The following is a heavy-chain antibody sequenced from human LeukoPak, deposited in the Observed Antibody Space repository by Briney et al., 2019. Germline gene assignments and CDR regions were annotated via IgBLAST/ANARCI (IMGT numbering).Heavy chain of an antibody. CDR3: AKVPYSSSWREFDY. J-gene: IGHJ4*02. Sequence: GGSRRLSCAASGFTFSSYAMSWVRQAPGKGLEWVSAISGSGGSTYYADSVKGRFTISRDNSKNTLYLQMNSLRAEDTAVYYCAKVPYSSSWREFDYWGQGTLVTVSS. V-gene: IGHV3-23*01. CDR2: ISGSGGST. D-gene: IGHD6-13*01. CDR1: GFTFSSYA.